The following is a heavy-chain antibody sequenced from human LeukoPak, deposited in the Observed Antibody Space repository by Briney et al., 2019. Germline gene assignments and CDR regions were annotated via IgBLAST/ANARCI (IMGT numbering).Heavy chain of an antibody. J-gene: IGHJ4*02. CDR1: GFTFSSYA. V-gene: IGHV3-30-3*01. CDR2: ISYDGSNK. CDR3: AREPTTVTSRAFFDY. Sequence: GGSLRLSCAASGFTFSSYAMHWVRQAPGKGLEWVAVISYDGSNKYYADSVKGRFTISRDNAKNSLYLQINSLRAEDTAVYYCAREPTTVTSRAFFDYWGQGTLVTVSS. D-gene: IGHD4-17*01.